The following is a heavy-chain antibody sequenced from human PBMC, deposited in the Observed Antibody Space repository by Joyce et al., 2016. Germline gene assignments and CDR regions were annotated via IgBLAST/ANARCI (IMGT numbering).Heavy chain of an antibody. V-gene: IGHV3-30*03. CDR2: ISYDGSNK. CDR1: GFTFRNYG. D-gene: IGHD3-9*01. J-gene: IGHJ4*02. CDR3: AGGILTGYFDY. Sequence: QGQLVESGGGVVQPGRSLRLSCAASGFTFRNYGMHWVRQAPGKGREGVAVISYDGSNKHYGDSVKGRFTISRDNSKNTLYLQMNSLRTEDTAVYFCAGGILTGYFDYWGQGTLVSVSS.